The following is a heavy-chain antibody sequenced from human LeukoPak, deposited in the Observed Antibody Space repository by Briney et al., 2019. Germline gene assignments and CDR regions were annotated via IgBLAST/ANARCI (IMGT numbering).Heavy chain of an antibody. CDR1: GYTFTSYD. V-gene: IGHV1-8*01. J-gene: IGHJ4*02. CDR3: ARGPPNWGYDY. Sequence: ASVTVSCTASGYTFTSYDFNWVRQATGQRPEWMGWMSPNSGDTGYAQKFQDRVTMTRNTSISTAYMELSSLRSDDTAVYYCARGPPNWGYDYWGPGTLVTVSS. D-gene: IGHD7-27*01. CDR2: MSPNSGDT.